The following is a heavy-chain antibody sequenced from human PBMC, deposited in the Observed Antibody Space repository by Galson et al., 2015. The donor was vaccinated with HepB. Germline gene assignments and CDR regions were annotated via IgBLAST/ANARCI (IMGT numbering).Heavy chain of an antibody. J-gene: IGHJ3*02. CDR1: GYSFTSYW. CDR2: IYPGDSDT. Sequence: QSGAEVKKPGESLKISCKGSGYSFTSYWIGWVRQMPGKGLEWMGIIYPGDSDTRYSPSFQGQVTISADKSISTAYLQWSSLKASDTAMYYCARSEGSSGRGDAFDIWGQGTMVTVSS. D-gene: IGHD3-10*01. CDR3: ARSEGSSGRGDAFDI. V-gene: IGHV5-51*01.